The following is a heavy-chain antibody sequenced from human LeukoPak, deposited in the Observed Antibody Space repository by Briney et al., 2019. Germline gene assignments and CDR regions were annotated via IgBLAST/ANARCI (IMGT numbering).Heavy chain of an antibody. Sequence: SETLSLTCAVYGGSFSGYYWSWIRQPPGKGLEWIGEINHSGSTNYNPSLKSRVTISVDTSKNQFSLKLSSVTAADTAVYYCAKATSIYCGGDCCERDAFDIWGQGTMVTVSS. J-gene: IGHJ3*02. CDR2: INHSGST. V-gene: IGHV4-34*01. CDR3: AKATSIYCGGDCCERDAFDI. D-gene: IGHD2-21*02. CDR1: GGSFSGYY.